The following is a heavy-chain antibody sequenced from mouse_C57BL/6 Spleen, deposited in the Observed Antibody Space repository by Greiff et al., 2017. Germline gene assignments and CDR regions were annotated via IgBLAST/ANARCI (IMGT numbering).Heavy chain of an antibody. CDR2: IYPSDSET. V-gene: IGHV1-61*01. CDR3: ARGAYYSNSYYAMDY. CDR1: GYTFTSYW. Sequence: QVHVKQPGAELVRPGSSVKLSCKASGYTFTSYWMDWVKQRPGQGLEWIGNIYPSDSETHYNQKFKDKATLTVDKSSSTAYMQLSSLTSEDSAVYYCARGAYYSNSYYAMDYWGQGTSVTVSS. J-gene: IGHJ4*01. D-gene: IGHD2-5*01.